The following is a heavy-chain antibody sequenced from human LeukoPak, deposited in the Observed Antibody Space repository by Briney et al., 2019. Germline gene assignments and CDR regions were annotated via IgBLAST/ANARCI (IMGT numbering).Heavy chain of an antibody. CDR1: GFTFSSYW. CDR2: IKQDGSEK. D-gene: IGHD3-3*01. V-gene: IGHV3-7*01. Sequence: PGGSLRLSCAASGFTFSSYWMSWVRQAPGKGLEWVANIKQDGSEKYYVDSVKGRFTTSRDNAKNSLYLQMNSLRAEDTAVYYCASEPYYDFWSGYYPGAFDIWGQGTMVTVSS. J-gene: IGHJ3*02. CDR3: ASEPYYDFWSGYYPGAFDI.